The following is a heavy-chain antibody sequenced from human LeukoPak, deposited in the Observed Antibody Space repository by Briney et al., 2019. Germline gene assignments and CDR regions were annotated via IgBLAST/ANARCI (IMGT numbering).Heavy chain of an antibody. CDR3: ARRGEYSYGYFGARAYYFDY. CDR1: GYRFTSYW. D-gene: IGHD5-18*01. J-gene: IGHJ4*02. V-gene: IGHV5-51*01. Sequence: RGESLELSCQGSGYRFTSYWIGGARQLPGKGLEGVGLIYPGDSDTTYSPSFQGQHTIAADKTISTDYLRWSGLQASDTAMYYCARRGEYSYGYFGARAYYFDYWGQGTLVTVSS. CDR2: IYPGDSDT.